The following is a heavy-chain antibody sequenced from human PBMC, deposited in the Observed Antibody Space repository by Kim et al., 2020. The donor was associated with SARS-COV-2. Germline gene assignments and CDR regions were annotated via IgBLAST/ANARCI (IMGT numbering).Heavy chain of an antibody. Sequence: GGSLRLSCAASGFTFGGYAMHWVRQAPGKGLEWVSGISWNSGSIGYADSVKGRFTISRDNAKNSLYLQMNSLRAEDTALYYCAKVPRRGYSYGPGYFDL. V-gene: IGHV3-9*01. CDR2: ISWNSGSI. J-gene: IGHJ2*01. CDR3: AKVPRRGYSYGPGYFDL. D-gene: IGHD5-18*01. CDR1: GFTFGGYA.